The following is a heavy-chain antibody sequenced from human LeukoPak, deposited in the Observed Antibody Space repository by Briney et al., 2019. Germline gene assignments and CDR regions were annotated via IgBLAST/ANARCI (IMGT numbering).Heavy chain of an antibody. D-gene: IGHD6-6*01. V-gene: IGHV1-8*01. J-gene: IGHJ6*03. CDR1: GYTFTSYD. Sequence: GASVKVSCKASGYTFTSYDINWVRQATGQGLEWMGWMNPNSGNTGYAQKFQGGVTMTRNTSISTAYMELSSLRSEDTAVYYCARGDSSSSTRYYYYYYMDVWGKGTTVTVSS. CDR2: MNPNSGNT. CDR3: ARGDSSSSTRYYYYYYMDV.